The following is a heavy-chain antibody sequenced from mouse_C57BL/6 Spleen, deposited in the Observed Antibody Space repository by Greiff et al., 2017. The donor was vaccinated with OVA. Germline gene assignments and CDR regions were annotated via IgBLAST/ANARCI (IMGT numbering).Heavy chain of an antibody. CDR3: GRGDGYDWIYYAMDY. D-gene: IGHD2-2*01. Sequence: QVQLQQPGAELVRPGTSVKLSCKASGYTFTSYWMHWVKQRPGQGLEWIGVIDPSDSYTNYNQKFKGKATLTVDTSSSTAYMQLSSLTSEDSAVYYCGRGDGYDWIYYAMDYWGQGTSVTVSS. V-gene: IGHV1-59*01. CDR2: IDPSDSYT. CDR1: GYTFTSYW. J-gene: IGHJ4*01.